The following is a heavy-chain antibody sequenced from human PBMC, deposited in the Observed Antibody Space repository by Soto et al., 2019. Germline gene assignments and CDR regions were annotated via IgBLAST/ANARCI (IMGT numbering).Heavy chain of an antibody. CDR2: ISSSGSTI. V-gene: IGHV3-48*03. J-gene: IGHJ4*02. CDR1: GFTFSSYE. D-gene: IGHD2-15*01. Sequence: PGGSLRLSCAASGFTFSSYEMNWVRQDPGKGLEWVSYISSSGSTIYYADSVKGRFTISRDNAKNSLYLQMNSLRAEDTAVYYCARSRGYCSGGSCYSDYWGQGTLVTVSS. CDR3: ARSRGYCSGGSCYSDY.